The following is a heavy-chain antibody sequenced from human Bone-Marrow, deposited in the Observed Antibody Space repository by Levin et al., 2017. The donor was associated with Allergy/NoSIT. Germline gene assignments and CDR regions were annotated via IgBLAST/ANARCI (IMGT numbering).Heavy chain of an antibody. CDR3: ARGHILEWLPNYYFDS. Sequence: GESLKISCTTSGFILNRYGMNWVRQAPGKGLEWVAVIWNDGSNKYNEDSVKGRFTISRDNSKNTLYLQMNSLRAEDTAVYYCARGHILEWLPNYYFDSWGQGVLVTVSA. J-gene: IGHJ4*02. D-gene: IGHD5-12*01. V-gene: IGHV3-33*07. CDR2: IWNDGSNK. CDR1: GFILNRYG.